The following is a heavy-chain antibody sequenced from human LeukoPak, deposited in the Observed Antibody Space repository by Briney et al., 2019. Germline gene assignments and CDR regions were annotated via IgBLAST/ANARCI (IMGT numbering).Heavy chain of an antibody. V-gene: IGHV5-51*01. Sequence: RGESLKISCKGSEYSFTNHWIAWVRQMPGKGLEWMGIIYPGDSDTRYSPSFQGQVTISADKSISTAYLQWSSLKASDTAMYYCARLVGWLQYPPYFDYWGQGTQVTVSS. CDR1: EYSFTNHW. CDR2: IYPGDSDT. J-gene: IGHJ4*02. D-gene: IGHD5-24*01. CDR3: ARLVGWLQYPPYFDY.